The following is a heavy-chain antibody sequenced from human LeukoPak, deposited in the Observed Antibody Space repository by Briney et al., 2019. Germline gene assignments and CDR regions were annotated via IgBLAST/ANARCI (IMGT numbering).Heavy chain of an antibody. CDR1: GFTFSAYS. J-gene: IGHJ4*02. D-gene: IGHD2-15*01. Sequence: GGSLRLSCAASGFTFSAYSLNWVRRAPGKGLEWVSSISSSSSYIYYADSVQGRFTISRDNAKNSLYLQMNSLRAEDTAVYYCARVTGRYCSGGSCPFDYWGQGTLVTVSS. CDR3: ARVTGRYCSGGSCPFDY. V-gene: IGHV3-21*01. CDR2: ISSSSSYI.